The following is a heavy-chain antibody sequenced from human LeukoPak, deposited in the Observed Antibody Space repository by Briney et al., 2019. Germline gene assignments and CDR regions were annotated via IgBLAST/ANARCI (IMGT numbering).Heavy chain of an antibody. CDR1: GYTFTSYG. CDR3: ATGITIFGVVNYYGMDV. V-gene: IGHV1-18*01. J-gene: IGHJ6*02. CDR2: ISAYNGNT. D-gene: IGHD3-3*01. Sequence: ASVKVSCKASGYTFTSYGISWVRQAPGQGLEWMGWISAYNGNTNYAQKLQGRVTMTRNTSISTAYMELSSLRSEDTAVYYCATGITIFGVVNYYGMDVWGQGTTVTVSS.